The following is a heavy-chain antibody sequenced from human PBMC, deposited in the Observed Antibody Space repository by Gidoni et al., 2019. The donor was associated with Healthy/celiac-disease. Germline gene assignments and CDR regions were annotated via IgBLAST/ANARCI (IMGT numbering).Heavy chain of an antibody. V-gene: IGHV3-15*07. CDR3: TTRYYYDSSGYLAFDY. D-gene: IGHD3-22*01. CDR2: IKSKTDGETT. J-gene: IGHJ4*02. CDR1: GFTFSNAW. Sequence: EVQLVESGGGLVKPGGSLRLSCAASGFTFSNAWMNWVRQAPGKGLEWVGRIKSKTDGETTDYAAPVKGRFTISRDDSKNTLYLQMNSLNTEDTAVYYCTTRYYYDSSGYLAFDYWGQGTLVTVSS.